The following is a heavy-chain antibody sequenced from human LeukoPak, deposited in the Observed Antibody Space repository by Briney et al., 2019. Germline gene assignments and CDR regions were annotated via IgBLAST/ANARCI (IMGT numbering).Heavy chain of an antibody. CDR2: IYYSGST. CDR3: ARAFPNCGGDCYTDAFDI. J-gene: IGHJ3*02. V-gene: IGHV4-31*03. CDR1: GASISSGGYY. Sequence: SETLSLTCTVSGASISSGGYYWSWIRQHPGKGLEWIGYIYYSGSTYYNPSLKSRVTISVDTSKNQFSLKLSSVTAADTAVYYCARAFPNCGGDCYTDAFDIWGQGTMVTVSS. D-gene: IGHD2-21*02.